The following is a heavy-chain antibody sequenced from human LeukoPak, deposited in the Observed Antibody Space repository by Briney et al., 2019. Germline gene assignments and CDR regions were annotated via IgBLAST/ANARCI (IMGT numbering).Heavy chain of an antibody. V-gene: IGHV4-39*01. D-gene: IGHD1-26*01. CDR1: GGSISSSSYY. CDR2: IYYSGNT. CDR3: ARRNSGNYYGLFDP. Sequence: SETLSLTYTVSGGSISSSSYYWAWIRQPPGKGLEWIGSIYYSGNTYYNPSLKSRITLSVDTSKNQFSLKLSSVTAADSAVYYCARRNSGNYYGLFDPWGQGTLVTVSS. J-gene: IGHJ5*02.